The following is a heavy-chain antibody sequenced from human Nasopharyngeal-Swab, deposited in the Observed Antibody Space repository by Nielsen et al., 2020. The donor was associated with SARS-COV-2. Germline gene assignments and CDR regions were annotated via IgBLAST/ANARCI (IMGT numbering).Heavy chain of an antibody. V-gene: IGHV1-46*01. CDR3: ARDFTLTGYDFWSGYYYYYMDV. Sequence: ASVKVSCKASGYTFTSYYMHWVRQAPGQGLEWMGIINPSGGSTSYAQKFQGRVTMTRDTSTSTVYMELSSLRSEDTAVYYCARDFTLTGYDFWSGYYYYYMDVWGKGTTVTVSS. CDR1: GYTFTSYY. D-gene: IGHD3-3*01. CDR2: INPSGGST. J-gene: IGHJ6*03.